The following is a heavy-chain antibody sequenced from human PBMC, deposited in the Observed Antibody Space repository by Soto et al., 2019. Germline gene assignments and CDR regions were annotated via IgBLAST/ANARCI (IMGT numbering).Heavy chain of an antibody. V-gene: IGHV3-33*01. CDR1: GFTFSSYG. CDR3: ARDAGYGSGGSCYSVPDD. Sequence: QVQLVESGGGVVQPGRSLRLSCAASGFTFSSYGMHWVRQAPGKGLEWVAVIWYDGSNKYYADSVKGRFTISRDNSKNTRYLQMNSLRAEDTAVYYCARDAGYGSGGSCYSVPDDWGQGTLVTVSS. CDR2: IWYDGSNK. J-gene: IGHJ4*02. D-gene: IGHD2-15*01.